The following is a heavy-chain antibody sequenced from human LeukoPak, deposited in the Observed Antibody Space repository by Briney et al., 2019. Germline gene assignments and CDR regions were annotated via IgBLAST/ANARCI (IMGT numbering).Heavy chain of an antibody. V-gene: IGHV1-69*04. CDR2: IIPILGIA. CDR1: GGTFSSYA. J-gene: IGHJ3*02. CDR3: ARLPRRYSGYDRDAFDI. Sequence: SVKVSCKASGGTFSSYAISWVRQAPGQGLEWMGRIIPILGIANYAQKSQGRVTITADKSTSTAYMELSSLRSEDTAVYYCARLPRRYSGYDRDAFDIWGQGTMVTVSS. D-gene: IGHD5-12*01.